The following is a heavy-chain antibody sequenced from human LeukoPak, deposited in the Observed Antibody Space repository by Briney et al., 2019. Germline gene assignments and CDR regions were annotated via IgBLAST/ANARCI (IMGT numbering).Heavy chain of an antibody. CDR1: GFTFSSYE. Sequence: PGGSLRLSCAASGFTFSSYEMNWVRQAPGKGLEWVSYISSSGSTIYYADSAKGRFTISRDNAKNLLYLQMNSLRAEDTAVYYCARDRGDTFDPWGQGTLVTVSS. V-gene: IGHV3-48*03. D-gene: IGHD4-17*01. CDR3: ARDRGDTFDP. J-gene: IGHJ5*02. CDR2: ISSSGSTI.